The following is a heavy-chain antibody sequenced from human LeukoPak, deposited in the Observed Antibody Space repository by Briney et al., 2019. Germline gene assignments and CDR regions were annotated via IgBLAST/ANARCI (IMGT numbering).Heavy chain of an antibody. CDR2: MAPNRGNT. J-gene: IGHJ6*03. CDR3: ARRGDYDTYYYYMDV. CDR1: GSTFTSYD. V-gene: IGHV1-8*01. Sequence: ASVKLSCTASGSTFTSYDINWVRQATGQGLEWRGCMAPNRGNTGYAQKLQGRVTMTRNTSISTAYMELSSLRSEDTAVYYCARRGDYDTYYYYMDVWGKGTTVTVSS. D-gene: IGHD3-9*01.